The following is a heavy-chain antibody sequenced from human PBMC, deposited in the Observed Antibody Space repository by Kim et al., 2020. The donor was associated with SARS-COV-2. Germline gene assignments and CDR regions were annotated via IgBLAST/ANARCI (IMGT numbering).Heavy chain of an antibody. D-gene: IGHD3-22*01. CDR3: ARDLPYYDGSSSYFD. V-gene: IGHV3-48*02. Sequence: SVKGRFTVTRDSAKNSLYLQMNSMRDEDTAVYYCARDLPYYDGSSSYFDWGQGTLVTVSS. J-gene: IGHJ4*02.